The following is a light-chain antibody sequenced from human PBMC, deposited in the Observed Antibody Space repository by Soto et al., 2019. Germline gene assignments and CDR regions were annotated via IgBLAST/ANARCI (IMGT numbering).Light chain of an antibody. CDR1: QSVSSN. Sequence: EIVMTQSPATLSVSPGERATLSCRASQSVSSNLAWYQQKPGQAPRLLIYGASTRATGIPARFSGSGSGTEFTLTISSLQSEDFAVYYCQQYGSSGRTFGQGTKVEIK. J-gene: IGKJ1*01. CDR2: GAS. V-gene: IGKV3-15*01. CDR3: QQYGSSGRT.